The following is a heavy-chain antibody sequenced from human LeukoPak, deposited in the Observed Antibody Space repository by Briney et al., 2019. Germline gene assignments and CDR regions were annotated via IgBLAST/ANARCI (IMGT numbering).Heavy chain of an antibody. J-gene: IGHJ4*02. CDR2: IKLDGSEK. Sequence: PGGSLRLSCEASGFTFSSYWMTWVRQAPGKGLEWVANIKLDGSEKNYVDSVKGRFTISRDNAKNSLYLQMKSLRAEDTAVYYCARDYSSSGWPIGLWGQGTLVTVSS. V-gene: IGHV3-7*05. D-gene: IGHD6-19*01. CDR1: GFTFSSYW. CDR3: ARDYSSSGWPIGL.